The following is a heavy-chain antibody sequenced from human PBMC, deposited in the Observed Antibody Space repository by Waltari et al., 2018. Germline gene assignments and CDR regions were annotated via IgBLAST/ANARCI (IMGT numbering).Heavy chain of an antibody. D-gene: IGHD2-15*01. V-gene: IGHV4-4*02. J-gene: IGHJ4*02. Sequence: LPASGPGLVKPEGALFVTCSVSEDYGTSNYWWGLVRQPPEMGLEWIGQIHGSGRPNYNPSLESRVTISIDMSNNQFSLKVTSTTAADTAVYYCARDRGRGLYLDSWGQGTLGTVSP. CDR2: IHGSGRP. CDR3: ARDRGRGLYLDS. CDR1: EDYGTSNYW.